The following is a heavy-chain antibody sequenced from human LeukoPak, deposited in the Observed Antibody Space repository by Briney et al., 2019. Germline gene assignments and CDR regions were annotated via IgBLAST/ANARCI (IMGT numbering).Heavy chain of an antibody. CDR3: AKGANTAMVSSYFDY. CDR1: GFSFSRYS. Sequence: GGSLRLSCTASGFSFSRYSMNWVRQAPGKGLEWISYISSDGTTIYYADSVKGRFTISRDNARNSLYLQMNSLRAEDTAVYYCAKGANTAMVSSYFDYWGQGTLVTVSS. D-gene: IGHD5-18*01. J-gene: IGHJ4*02. CDR2: ISSDGTTI. V-gene: IGHV3-48*01.